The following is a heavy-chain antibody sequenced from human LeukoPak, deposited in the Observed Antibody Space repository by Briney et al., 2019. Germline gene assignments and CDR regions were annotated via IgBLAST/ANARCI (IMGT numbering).Heavy chain of an antibody. CDR2: IYYNGNT. J-gene: IGHJ4*02. CDR3: ARGVAGSGSTPKY. CDR1: GGSISSYY. V-gene: IGHV4-59*01. Sequence: SETLSLTCTVSGGSISSYYWIWIRQPPGKGLEWIGFIYYNGNTNYNPSLKSRVTISEDSSKSQSSLKLTSVTAADTAVYYCARGVAGSGSTPKYWGQGTLVTVSS. D-gene: IGHD1-26*01.